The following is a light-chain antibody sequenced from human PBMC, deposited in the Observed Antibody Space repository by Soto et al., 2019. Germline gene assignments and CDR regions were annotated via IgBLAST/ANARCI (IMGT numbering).Light chain of an antibody. J-gene: IGLJ2*01. V-gene: IGLV1-51*01. CDR3: GTWDSSLSAVV. CDR1: SSNIGNNY. CDR2: DNN. Sequence: VVTQPPSVSAAPGQKVTISCSGSSSNIGNNYVSWYQQLPGTAPKLLIYDNNKRPSGIPDRFSGSKSGTSATLGITGLQTGDEADYYCGTWDSSLSAVVFGGGTKLTVL.